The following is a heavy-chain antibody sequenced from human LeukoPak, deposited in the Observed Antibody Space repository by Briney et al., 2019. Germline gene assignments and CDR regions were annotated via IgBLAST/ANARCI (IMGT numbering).Heavy chain of an antibody. J-gene: IGHJ5*02. CDR3: ARRMSLGYCSSTSCPGFYNWFDP. D-gene: IGHD2-2*01. Sequence: KPSETLSLTCTVSGGSISSSSYYWGWIRQPPGKGLEWIGSIYYSGSTYYNPSLKSRVTISVDTSKNQFSLKLSSVTAADTAVYYCARRMSLGYCSSTSCPGFYNWFDPWGQGTLVTVSS. CDR2: IYYSGST. V-gene: IGHV4-39*07. CDR1: GGSISSSSYY.